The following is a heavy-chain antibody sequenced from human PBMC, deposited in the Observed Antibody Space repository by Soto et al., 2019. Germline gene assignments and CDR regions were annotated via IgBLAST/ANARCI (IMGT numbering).Heavy chain of an antibody. Sequence: PGGSLRLSCAAAGFTFSSYEMNGVRQAPGKGLEGVSYISSSGSTIYYADSVNGQFTIPIYNAKNSLYLQMNSLRSEDTAVYYCARSGAMAQQKSYYYYYGMDVWGKETTVTVSS. D-gene: IGHD7-27*01. CDR1: GFTFSSYE. CDR2: ISSSGSTI. CDR3: ARSGAMAQQKSYYYYYGMDV. J-gene: IGHJ6*04. V-gene: IGHV3-48*03.